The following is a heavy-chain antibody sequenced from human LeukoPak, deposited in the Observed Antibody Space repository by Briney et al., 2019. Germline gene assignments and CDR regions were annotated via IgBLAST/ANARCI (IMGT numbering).Heavy chain of an antibody. J-gene: IGHJ4*02. Sequence: PSETLSLTCAVSGGSISSSNWWSWVRQPPGKGLEWIGEIYHSGSTNYDPSLKSRVTISVDKSKSQFSLKLSSVTAADTAVYYCARVSFRGVTSPFDYWGQGTLVTVSS. D-gene: IGHD3-16*01. CDR3: ARVSFRGVTSPFDY. CDR2: IYHSGST. CDR1: GGSISSSNW. V-gene: IGHV4-4*02.